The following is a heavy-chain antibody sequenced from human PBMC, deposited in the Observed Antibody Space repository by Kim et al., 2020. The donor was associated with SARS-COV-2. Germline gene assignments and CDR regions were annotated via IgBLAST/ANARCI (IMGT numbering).Heavy chain of an antibody. Sequence: SETLSLTCAVYGGSFSGYYWSWIRQPPGKGLEWIGEINHSGSTNYNPSLKSRVTISVDTSKNQFSLKLSSVTAADTAVYYCARGPNLYCSSTSCYLQTFYYYYGMDVWGQGTTVTVSS. CDR1: GGSFSGYY. CDR3: ARGPNLYCSSTSCYLQTFYYYYGMDV. D-gene: IGHD2-2*01. V-gene: IGHV4-34*01. CDR2: INHSGST. J-gene: IGHJ6*02.